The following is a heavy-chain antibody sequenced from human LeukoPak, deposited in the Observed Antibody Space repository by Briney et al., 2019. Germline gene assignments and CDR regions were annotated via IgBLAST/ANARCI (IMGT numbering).Heavy chain of an antibody. CDR1: GYTFTSYD. Sequence: ASVKVSCKASGYTFTSYDINWVRQATGRGLEWMGWMNPNSGNTGYAQKFQGRVTMTRNTSISTAYMELSSLRSEDTAVYYCARTAVRAAAAGTQKPRFDPWGQGTLVTVSS. CDR2: MNPNSGNT. D-gene: IGHD6-13*01. J-gene: IGHJ5*02. V-gene: IGHV1-8*01. CDR3: ARTAVRAAAAGTQKPRFDP.